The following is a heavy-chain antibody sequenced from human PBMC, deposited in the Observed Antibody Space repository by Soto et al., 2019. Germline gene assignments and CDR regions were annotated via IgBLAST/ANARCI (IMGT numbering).Heavy chain of an antibody. CDR2: ISAYNGNT. V-gene: IGHV1-18*01. CDR3: ARDRRFWEWLLSPYYYYGMDV. CDR1: GYTFTSYG. Sequence: QVQLVQSGAEVKKPGASVKVSCKASGYTFTSYGISWVRQAPGQGLEWMGWISAYNGNTNYAQKLQGRVTMTTDTSPSTAYMELRSLRSDDTAVYYCARDRRFWEWLLSPYYYYGMDVWGQGTTVTVSS. J-gene: IGHJ6*02. D-gene: IGHD3-3*01.